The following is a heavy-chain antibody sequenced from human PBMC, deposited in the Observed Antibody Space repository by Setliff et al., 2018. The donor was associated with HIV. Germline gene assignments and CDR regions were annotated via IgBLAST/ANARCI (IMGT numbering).Heavy chain of an antibody. CDR2: IFYGGNT. Sequence: SETLSLTCTVSGGSISSSSYYWGWIRQSPGKGLMWIGSIFYGGNTYYNASLKSRATISVDMSKSQFSLKLNSVVAADTAVYYCARHPRGAAARLNWFDPWGQGTQVTVSS. CDR3: ARHPRGAAARLNWFDP. CDR1: GGSISSSSYY. D-gene: IGHD6-6*01. V-gene: IGHV4-39*01. J-gene: IGHJ5*02.